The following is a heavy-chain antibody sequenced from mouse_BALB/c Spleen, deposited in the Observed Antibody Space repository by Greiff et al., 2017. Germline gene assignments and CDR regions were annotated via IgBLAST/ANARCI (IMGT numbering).Heavy chain of an antibody. V-gene: IGHV3-2*02. Sequence: EVQGVESGPGLVKPSQSLSLTCTVTGYSITSDYAWNWIRQFPGNKLEWMGYISYSGSTSYNPSLKSRISITRDTSKNQFFLQLNSVTTEDTATYYCAREGEWGYSWGQGTSVTVSS. CDR2: ISYSGST. D-gene: IGHD2-3*01. J-gene: IGHJ4*01. CDR1: GYSITSDYA. CDR3: AREGEWGYS.